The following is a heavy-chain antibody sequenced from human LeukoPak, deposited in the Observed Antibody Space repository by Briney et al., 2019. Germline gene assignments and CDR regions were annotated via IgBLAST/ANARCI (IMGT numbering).Heavy chain of an antibody. CDR2: IYYSGST. Sequence: SETLSLTCTVSGGSISSYYWSWIRQPPGKGLEWIGYIYYSGSTNYNPSLKSRVTISVDTSKNQFSLKLSSVTAADTAVYYCARFSNAGYSSGWYFDYWAREPWSPSPQ. V-gene: IGHV4-59*01. D-gene: IGHD6-19*01. CDR3: ARFSNAGYSSGWYFDY. CDR1: GGSISSYY. J-gene: IGHJ4*02.